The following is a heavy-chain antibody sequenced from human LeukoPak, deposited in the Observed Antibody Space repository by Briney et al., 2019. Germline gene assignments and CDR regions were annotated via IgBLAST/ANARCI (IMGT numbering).Heavy chain of an antibody. J-gene: IGHJ4*02. CDR2: ISAYNGNT. D-gene: IGHD3-10*01. CDR1: GYTFTIYG. Sequence: ASVKVSCKASGYTFTIYGISWVRQAPGQGLEWMGWISAYNGNTNYAQKLQGRVTMTTDTSTSTAYMELRSLRSDDTAVYYCARDQNPYGSGSYYGYWGQGTLVTVSS. CDR3: ARDQNPYGSGSYYGY. V-gene: IGHV1-18*01.